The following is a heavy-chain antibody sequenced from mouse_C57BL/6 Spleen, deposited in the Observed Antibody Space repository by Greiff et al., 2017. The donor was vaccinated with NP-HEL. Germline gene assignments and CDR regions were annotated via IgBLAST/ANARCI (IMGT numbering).Heavy chain of an antibody. CDR1: GSAFSSYW. CDR2: IYPGDGDT. Sequence: VQLQQSGAELVKPGASVKISCKASGSAFSSYWMNWVKQRPGKGLEWIGQIYPGDGDTNYNGKFKGTATLTADKSSSTAYMRLSSLTSEDSAVYFCARSGDGGFAYWGQGTLVTVSA. J-gene: IGHJ3*01. V-gene: IGHV1-80*01. D-gene: IGHD3-1*01. CDR3: ARSGDGGFAY.